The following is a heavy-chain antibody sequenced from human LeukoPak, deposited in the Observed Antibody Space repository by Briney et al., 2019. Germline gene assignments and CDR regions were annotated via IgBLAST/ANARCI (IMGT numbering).Heavy chain of an antibody. J-gene: IGHJ4*02. CDR1: GGSISSSSYY. Sequence: PSETLSLTCTVSGGSISSSSYYWGWIRQPPGKGLEWIGSIYYSGSTYYNPSLKSRVTISVDTSKNQFSLKLSSVTAADTAVYYCATYYYDSSGYYYGGIQAYYFDYWGQGTLVTVSS. V-gene: IGHV4-39*01. D-gene: IGHD3-22*01. CDR2: IYYSGST. CDR3: ATYYYDSSGYYYGGIQAYYFDY.